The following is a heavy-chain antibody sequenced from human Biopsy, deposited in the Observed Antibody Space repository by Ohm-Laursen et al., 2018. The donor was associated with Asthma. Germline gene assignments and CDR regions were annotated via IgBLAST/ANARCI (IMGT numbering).Heavy chain of an antibody. Sequence: SLRLSCSASGFAVSRDYMFWVRQAPGKGLEWVSVIYSGGTSHTADSVKGRFTISRDNSKNTLDLQMNSLSAEDSAVYYCARVDGVVEPATRMGGMDVWGQGTTVTVSS. CDR3: ARVDGVVEPATRMGGMDV. J-gene: IGHJ6*02. D-gene: IGHD2-15*01. CDR1: GFAVSRDY. CDR2: IYSGGTS. V-gene: IGHV3-66*02.